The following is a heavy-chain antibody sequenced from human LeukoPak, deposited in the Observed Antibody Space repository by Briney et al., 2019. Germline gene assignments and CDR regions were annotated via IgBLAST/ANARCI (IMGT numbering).Heavy chain of an antibody. D-gene: IGHD3-10*01. V-gene: IGHV1-69*01. J-gene: IGHJ3*02. CDR2: IIPIFGTA. Sequence: SVKVSCKASGGTFSSYAISWVRQAPGQGLEWMGGIIPIFGTANYAQKFQGRVTITADESTSTAYMELSSLRSEDTAVYYCAKDYMVRGFGAFDIWGQGTMVTVSS. CDR1: GGTFSSYA. CDR3: AKDYMVRGFGAFDI.